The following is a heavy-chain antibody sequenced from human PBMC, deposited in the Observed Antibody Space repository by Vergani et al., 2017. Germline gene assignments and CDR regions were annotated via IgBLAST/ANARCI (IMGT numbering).Heavy chain of an antibody. D-gene: IGHD6-19*01. J-gene: IGHJ4*02. CDR2: INPNSGGT. CDR1: GYTFTGYY. Sequence: QVQLVQSGAEVKKNGASVKVSCKDSGYTFTGYYMHWVRQAPGQGLEWMGWINPNSGGTNYAQKFQGRVTMIRDTSTSTADMELSRLRSDDTAVYYFASKNSSLCAGVDYWGQGTLVTVSS. V-gene: IGHV1-2*02. CDR3: ASKNSSLCAGVDY.